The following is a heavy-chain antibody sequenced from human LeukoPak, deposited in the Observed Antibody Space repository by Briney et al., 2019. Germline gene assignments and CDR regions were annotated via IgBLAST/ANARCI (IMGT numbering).Heavy chain of an antibody. J-gene: IGHJ4*02. Sequence: SSETLSLTCTVSGGSISSFYWSWIRQPPGKGLEWIGYIYYSGSTNYNPSLKSRVTISVDTSKNQFSLKLSSVTAADTAVYYCARAKLKYSSSSCYFDYWGQGTLVTVSS. D-gene: IGHD6-6*01. CDR2: IYYSGST. V-gene: IGHV4-59*01. CDR1: GGSISSFY. CDR3: ARAKLKYSSSSCYFDY.